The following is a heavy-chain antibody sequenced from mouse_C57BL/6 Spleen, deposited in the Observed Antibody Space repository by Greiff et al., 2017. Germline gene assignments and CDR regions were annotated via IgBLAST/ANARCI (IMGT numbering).Heavy chain of an antibody. CDR3: TGIYEVLYAYCDY. D-gene: IGHD2-3*01. Sequence: VQLQQSGTVLARPGASVKMSCKTSGYTFTSYWMHWVKQRPGQGLEWIGAIYPGNSDTSYNQKFKGKAKLTAVTSASTAYMELSSLTNEDSAVYYCTGIYEVLYAYCDYGGKGTTLTVSS. V-gene: IGHV1-5*01. CDR1: GYTFTSYW. CDR2: IYPGNSDT. J-gene: IGHJ2*01.